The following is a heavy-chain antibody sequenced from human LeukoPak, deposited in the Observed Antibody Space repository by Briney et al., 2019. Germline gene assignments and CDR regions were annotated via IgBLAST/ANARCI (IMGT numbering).Heavy chain of an antibody. D-gene: IGHD3-10*01. J-gene: IGHJ5*01. Sequence: SETLSLTCTFSGGSISSYYWSWIRQPAGKGLEWIGRIHTSGSTNYNPSLKSRVTMSVDTSKNQFSLKLSSVTAADTAVYYCARRPRGVIIKTWFDSWGQGTLVTVSS. CDR2: IHTSGST. V-gene: IGHV4-4*07. CDR1: GGSISSYY. CDR3: ARRPRGVIIKTWFDS.